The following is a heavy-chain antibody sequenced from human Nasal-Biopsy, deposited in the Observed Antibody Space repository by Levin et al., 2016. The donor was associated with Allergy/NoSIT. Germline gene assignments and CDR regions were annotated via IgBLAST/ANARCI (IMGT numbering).Heavy chain of an antibody. CDR1: GGSFSGYQ. CDR2: INNVGST. D-gene: IGHD3-10*01. Sequence: SETLSLTCAVYGGSFSGYQWSWIRQPPGKGLEWIGEINNVGSTNYNPSLKSRVTISVDTSKNQFSLNLRSVTAADTAVYYCARGPNYRIGMVRGVYSTSMDVWGQGTTVTVSS. J-gene: IGHJ6*02. V-gene: IGHV4-34*01. CDR3: ARGPNYRIGMVRGVYSTSMDV.